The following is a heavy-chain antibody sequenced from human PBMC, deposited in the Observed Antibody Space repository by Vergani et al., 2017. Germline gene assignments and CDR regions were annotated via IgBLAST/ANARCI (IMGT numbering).Heavy chain of an antibody. CDR3: ARAKRGRLAVGATDS. CDR2: INPTTGNP. J-gene: IGHJ4*02. V-gene: IGHV7-4-1*01. D-gene: IGHD6-19*01. CDR1: GYSFNNYA. Sequence: QEQLVQSGSELKKPGASVKVSCKASGYSFNNYAIHWVRQAPGQGLEWMGWINPTTGNPTYARAFTGRFVFSLDTSISTAYLQIGSLKAEDTAAYFCARAKRGRLAVGATDSWGQGTLLTVSS.